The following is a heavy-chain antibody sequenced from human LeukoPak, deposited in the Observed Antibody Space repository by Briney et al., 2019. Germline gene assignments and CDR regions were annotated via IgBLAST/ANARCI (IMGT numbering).Heavy chain of an antibody. Sequence: ASVKVSCKASGYTFTSYAMHWVRQAPGQRREWMGWINAGNGNTKYSQRFQGRVTITRDTSTSTAYMELSSLRSEDTAVYYCARGRPIVVVPAAINYYYAMDVWGKGTTVTVSS. CDR1: GYTFTSYA. J-gene: IGHJ6*04. V-gene: IGHV1-3*01. CDR3: ARGRPIVVVPAAINYYYAMDV. D-gene: IGHD2-2*02. CDR2: INAGNGNT.